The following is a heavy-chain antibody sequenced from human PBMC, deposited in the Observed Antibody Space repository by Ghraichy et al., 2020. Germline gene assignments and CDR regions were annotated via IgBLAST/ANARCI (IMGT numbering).Heavy chain of an antibody. CDR1: GGTFSSYA. D-gene: IGHD3-22*01. J-gene: IGHJ4*02. CDR3: ARDHLHVNYYDSSGQPHFDY. Sequence: SVKVSCKASGGTFSSYAISWVRQAPGQGLEWMGRIIPILGIANYAQKFQGRVTITADKSTSTAYMELSSLRSEDTAVYYCARDHLHVNYYDSSGQPHFDYWGQGTLVTVSS. V-gene: IGHV1-69*04. CDR2: IIPILGIA.